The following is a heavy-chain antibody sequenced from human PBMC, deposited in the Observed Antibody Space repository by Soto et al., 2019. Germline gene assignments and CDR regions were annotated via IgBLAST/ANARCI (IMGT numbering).Heavy chain of an antibody. V-gene: IGHV1-18*01. D-gene: IGHD3-22*01. Sequence: QVQLVQSGAEVKKPGASVKVSCKASGYTFITYGVSWVRQAPGQGLDWLGWISTYNGNTRYAERLQGRVTMTNDTTTNTASMEPGNLRSDDSAVYYCARGPTDYYDNSANYFVDYWGQGTLVTVSS. CDR3: ARGPTDYYDNSANYFVDY. J-gene: IGHJ4*02. CDR2: ISTYNGNT. CDR1: GYTFITYG.